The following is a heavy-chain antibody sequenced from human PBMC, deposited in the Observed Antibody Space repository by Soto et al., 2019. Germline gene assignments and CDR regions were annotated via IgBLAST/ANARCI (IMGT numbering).Heavy chain of an antibody. Sequence: GGSLRLSSGASGFTFTTFWMHGVRQVPGKGLVWVSRIDTSGTSTSYTDSVKGRFTISRDNAKSTVTLQMNSLRAEDMGVYYCARDSWSFDVWSQGSLVTVSS. CDR1: GFTFTTFW. CDR2: IDTSGTST. D-gene: IGHD3-3*01. CDR3: ARDSWSFDV. V-gene: IGHV3-74*01. J-gene: IGHJ4*02.